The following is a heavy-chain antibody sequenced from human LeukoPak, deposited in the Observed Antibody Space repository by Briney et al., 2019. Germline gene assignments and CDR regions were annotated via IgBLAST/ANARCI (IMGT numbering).Heavy chain of an antibody. CDR2: ISSSSSYI. D-gene: IGHD3-9*01. CDR1: GFTFSSYS. CDR3: ARGGRSYYDILTGYISYMDV. J-gene: IGHJ6*03. Sequence: PGGSLRLSCAASGFTFSSYSMNWVRQAPGKGLEWVSSISSSSSYIYYADSVKGRFTISRDNAKNSLYLQMNSLRAEDTAVYYCARGGRSYYDILTGYISYMDVWGKGTTVTISS. V-gene: IGHV3-21*01.